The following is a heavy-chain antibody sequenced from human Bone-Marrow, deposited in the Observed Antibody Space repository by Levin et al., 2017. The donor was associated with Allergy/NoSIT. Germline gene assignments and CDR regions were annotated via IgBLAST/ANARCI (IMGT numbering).Heavy chain of an antibody. CDR1: GFTFSSYA. CDR3: AREGEGTHLYLPGDY. CDR2: ISYDGSRY. V-gene: IGHV3-30*03. D-gene: IGHD1-26*01. J-gene: IGHJ4*02. Sequence: QPGGSLRLSCAASGFTFSSYAMQWVRQTPAKGLEWVATISYDGSRYYFGDSVKGRFSISRDNARGITYLRMNRLRPEDTAVYFCAREGEGTHLYLPGDYWGQGTVVIVSS.